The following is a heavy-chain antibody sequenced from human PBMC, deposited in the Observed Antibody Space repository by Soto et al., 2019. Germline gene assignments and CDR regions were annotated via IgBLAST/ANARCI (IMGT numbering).Heavy chain of an antibody. Sequence: QVHLVQSGAEVKKPGSSVKVSCKASGGTFSSYAISWVRQAPGQGLEWMGGFIPIFGTTNYAQKFQGRVTITADESTSTAYMELSSLRSEDTAVYYCTRARGRGYNDGRGYYYSAYWGQGTLVTVSS. V-gene: IGHV1-69*01. D-gene: IGHD3-22*01. J-gene: IGHJ4*02. CDR2: FIPIFGTT. CDR1: GGTFSSYA. CDR3: TRARGRGYNDGRGYYYSAY.